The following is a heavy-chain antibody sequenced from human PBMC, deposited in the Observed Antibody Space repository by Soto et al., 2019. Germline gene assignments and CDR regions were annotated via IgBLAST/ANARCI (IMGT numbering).Heavy chain of an antibody. Sequence: LRLSCAAYLFTFSSYEVNWVRQTPGKGLEWVSFISTSGRAKYYADSVKGRFTISRDNANNSLYLQMNSLRAEDTAIYYCARSGYLFDFRGPGALGTVFS. V-gene: IGHV3-48*03. CDR2: ISTSGRAK. J-gene: IGHJ4*02. D-gene: IGHD5-12*01. CDR1: LFTFSSYE. CDR3: ARSGYLFDF.